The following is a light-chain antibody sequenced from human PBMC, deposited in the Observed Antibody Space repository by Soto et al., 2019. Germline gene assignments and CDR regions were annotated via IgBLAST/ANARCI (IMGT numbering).Light chain of an antibody. CDR1: QSVTSSY. CDR2: GAS. V-gene: IGKV3-20*01. CDR3: QQYGNSPYT. Sequence: ENVLTQSPGTLSLSPGERATLSCRASQSVTSSYLAWYQEKPGQGPRLLFYGASSRATGIPDRFSGSGSGTDFTLTISRLEPEDFAVYYCQQYGNSPYTFGQGTKLEIK. J-gene: IGKJ2*01.